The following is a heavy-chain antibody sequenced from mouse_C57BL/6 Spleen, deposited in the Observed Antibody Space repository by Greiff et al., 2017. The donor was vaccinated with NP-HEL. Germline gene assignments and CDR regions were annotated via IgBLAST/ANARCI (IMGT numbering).Heavy chain of an antibody. CDR3: ARGTEVFDY. V-gene: IGHV3-6*01. CDR1: GYSITSGYY. Sequence: EVKLQESGPGLVKPSQSLSLTCSVTGYSITSGYYWNWIRQFPGNKLEWMGYISYDGSNNYNPSLKNRISITRDTSKNQFFLKLNSVTTEDTATYYCARGTEVFDYWGQGTTLTVSS. CDR2: ISYDGSN. J-gene: IGHJ2*01.